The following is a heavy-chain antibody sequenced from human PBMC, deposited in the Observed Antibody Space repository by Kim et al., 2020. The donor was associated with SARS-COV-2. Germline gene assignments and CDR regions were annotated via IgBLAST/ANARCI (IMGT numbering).Heavy chain of an antibody. CDR2: IYYSGST. J-gene: IGHJ6*03. V-gene: IGHV4-30-4*01. Sequence: SETLSLTCTVSGGSISSGDYYWSWIRQPPGKGLEWIGYIYYSGSTYYNPSLKSRVTISVDTSKNQFSLKLSSVTAADTAVYYCARDRLYQRRDYYYYYYYMDVWGKGTTVTVSS. CDR3: ARDRLYQRRDYYYYYYYMDV. CDR1: GGSISSGDYY. D-gene: IGHD2-2*01.